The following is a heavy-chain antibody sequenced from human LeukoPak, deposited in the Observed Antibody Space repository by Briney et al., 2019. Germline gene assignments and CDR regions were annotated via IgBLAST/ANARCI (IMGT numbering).Heavy chain of an antibody. CDR2: FDPEDGET. Sequence: ASVKVSCKVSGYTLTELSMHWVRQAPGKGLEWMGGFDPEDGETIYAQKFQGRVTRTEDTSTDTAYMELSSLRSEDTAVYYCATGKYSSSWQFDYWGQGTLVTVSS. D-gene: IGHD6-13*01. J-gene: IGHJ4*02. CDR1: GYTLTELS. CDR3: ATGKYSSSWQFDY. V-gene: IGHV1-24*01.